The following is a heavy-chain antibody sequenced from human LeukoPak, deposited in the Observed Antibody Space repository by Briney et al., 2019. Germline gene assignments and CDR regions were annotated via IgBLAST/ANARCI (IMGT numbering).Heavy chain of an antibody. Sequence: TLSPTFNVFGGSISNDGYYWSWIRPHPRKGLGWLGYIYYSGSTYYNPSLKSRVTLSVDTSKSQFSLRLSSVTAADTAVYYCARDLTGDQFFDPWGQGTLVTVSS. CDR1: GGSISNDGYY. CDR3: ARDLTGDQFFDP. J-gene: IGHJ5*02. V-gene: IGHV4-31*03. D-gene: IGHD7-27*01. CDR2: IYYSGST.